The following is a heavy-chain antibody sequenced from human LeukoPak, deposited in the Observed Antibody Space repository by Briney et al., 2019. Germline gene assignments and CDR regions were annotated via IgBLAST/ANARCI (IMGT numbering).Heavy chain of an antibody. CDR1: GFTFSAYS. CDR3: ARGFQSGGSPV. Sequence: PGGSLRLSCAPSGFTFSAYSLSWVRQAPGKGLEWVVKIKKDGSEKDYVDSVKGRFTISRDNDKGSLYLQLNSLRVEDTAIYYCARGFQSGGSPVWGQGTLVTVSS. J-gene: IGHJ4*02. V-gene: IGHV3-7*01. CDR2: IKKDGSEK. D-gene: IGHD2-15*01.